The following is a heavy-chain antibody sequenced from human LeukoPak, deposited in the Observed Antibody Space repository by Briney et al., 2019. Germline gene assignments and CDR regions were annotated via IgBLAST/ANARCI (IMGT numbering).Heavy chain of an antibody. D-gene: IGHD6-19*01. J-gene: IGHJ4*02. V-gene: IGHV4-59*01. CDR3: SRVDSSGWEKTHLDY. CDR2: IYYSGST. CDR1: GGSISSYY. Sequence: SETLSLTCTVSGGSISSYYWSWIRQPPGKGPEWIGYIYYSGSTNYNPSLKSRVTISVDTSKNQFSLKLSSVTAADTAVYYCSRVDSSGWEKTHLDYWGQGTLVTVSS.